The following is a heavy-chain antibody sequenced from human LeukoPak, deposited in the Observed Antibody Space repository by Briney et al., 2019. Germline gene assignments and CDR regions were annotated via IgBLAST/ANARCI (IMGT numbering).Heavy chain of an antibody. J-gene: IGHJ4*02. CDR1: GGSFSGYY. CDR3: ARDVGAGIAAAFDY. V-gene: IGHV4-34*01. CDR2: INHSGST. Sequence: PSETLSLTCAVYGGSFSGYYWSWIRQPPEKGLEWIGEINHSGSTNYNPSLKSRVTISVDTSKNQFSLKLSSVTAADTAVYYCARDVGAGIAAAFDYWGQGILVTVSS. D-gene: IGHD6-13*01.